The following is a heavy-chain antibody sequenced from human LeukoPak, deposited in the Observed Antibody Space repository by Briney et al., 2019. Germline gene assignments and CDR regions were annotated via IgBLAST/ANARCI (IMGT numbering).Heavy chain of an antibody. D-gene: IGHD3-10*01. CDR2: IYYSGST. CDR1: GGSISSSSYY. J-gene: IGHJ4*02. V-gene: IGHV4-61*05. CDR3: ARASGYFGSGSQYYFDY. Sequence: SETLSLTCTVSGGSISSSSYYWGWIRQPPGKGLEWIGYIYYSGSTNYNPSLKSRVTISVDTSKNQFSLKLSSVTAADTAVYYCARASGYFGSGSQYYFDYWGQGTLVTVSS.